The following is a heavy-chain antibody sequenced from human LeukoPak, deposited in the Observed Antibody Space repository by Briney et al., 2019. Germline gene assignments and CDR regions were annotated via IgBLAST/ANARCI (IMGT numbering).Heavy chain of an antibody. CDR2: IYYSGST. CDR1: GGSISSSSYY. D-gene: IGHD3-22*01. V-gene: IGHV4-39*01. J-gene: IGHJ4*02. CDR3: ARHTVHCYDSSGYSN. Sequence: PSETLSLTCTVSGGSISSSSYYWGWIRQPPGKGLEWIGSIYYSGSTYYNPSLKSRVTISVDTSKNQFSLKLSSVTAADTAVYYCARHTVHCYDSSGYSNWGQGTLVTVSS.